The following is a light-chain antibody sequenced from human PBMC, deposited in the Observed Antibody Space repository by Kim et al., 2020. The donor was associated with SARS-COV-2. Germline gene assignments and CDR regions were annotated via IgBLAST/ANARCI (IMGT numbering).Light chain of an antibody. CDR3: SSYLGSDTVI. CDR2: DVI. Sequence: GQSITISCSGTSGDINDYNYISWCQQRPGGAPKLVIYDVIKRPSEISNRFSGSKSGNTASLTISGLQAEDEADYYCSSYLGSDTVIFGGGTQLTVL. CDR1: SGDINDYNY. V-gene: IGLV2-14*04. J-gene: IGLJ2*01.